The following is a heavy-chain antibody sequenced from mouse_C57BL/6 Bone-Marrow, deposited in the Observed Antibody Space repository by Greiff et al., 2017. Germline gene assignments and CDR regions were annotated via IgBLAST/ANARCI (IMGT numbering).Heavy chain of an antibody. D-gene: IGHD2-2*01. J-gene: IGHJ3*01. CDR3: ARAGILWLRRAWFAY. CDR1: GYTFTSYW. Sequence: QVQLKQPGTELVKPGASVKLSCKASGYTFTSYWMHWVKQRPGQGLEWIGNINPSNGGTNYNEKFKSKATLTVDKASSTAYRQLSSLTSEVSAVYYCARAGILWLRRAWFAYWGQGTLVTVSA. CDR2: INPSNGGT. V-gene: IGHV1-53*01.